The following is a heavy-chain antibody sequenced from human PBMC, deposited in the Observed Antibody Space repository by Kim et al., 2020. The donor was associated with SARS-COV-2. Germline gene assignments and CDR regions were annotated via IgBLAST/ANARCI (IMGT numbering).Heavy chain of an antibody. CDR2: INSDGSRT. J-gene: IGHJ6*03. V-gene: IGHV3-74*01. CDR3: ARASSTSCACYYMDV. CDR1: GFTFSTYW. Sequence: GGSLRLSCAASGFTFSTYWMYWVRQAPGKGLVWVSRINSDGSRTNYADSVKGRFTISRDNAKNTLYLQMNSLRAEDTAVYYCARASSTSCACYYMDVWGKGTTVTVSS. D-gene: IGHD2-2*01.